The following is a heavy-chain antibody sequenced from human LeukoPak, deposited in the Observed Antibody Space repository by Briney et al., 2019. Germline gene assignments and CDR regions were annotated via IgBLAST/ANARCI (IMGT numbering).Heavy chain of an antibody. D-gene: IGHD1-26*01. J-gene: IGHJ4*02. CDR3: AKAGVGAFPRAFDY. Sequence: SQTLSLTCVISEDSVSNNSATWNWIRQSPSRGLEWLGRTYYRSKWYNDYAVSVKSRISISPDTSKNQFSLQLNSVTPEDTAVFYCAKAGVGAFPRAFDYWGQGTLVTVSS. V-gene: IGHV6-1*01. CDR1: EDSVSNNSAT. CDR2: TYYRSKWYN.